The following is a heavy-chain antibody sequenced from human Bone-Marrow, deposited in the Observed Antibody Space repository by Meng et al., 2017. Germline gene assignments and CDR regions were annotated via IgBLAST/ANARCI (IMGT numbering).Heavy chain of an antibody. CDR3: ASRIAVAGNFLFDY. CDR2: IYSGGST. CDR1: GFTVSSHY. V-gene: IGHV3-53*01. D-gene: IGHD6-19*01. J-gene: IGHJ4*02. Sequence: GESLKISCAASGFTVSSHYMSWVRQAPGKGLEWVSVIYSGGSTYYADSVKGRFTISRDNSKNTLYLQMNSLRAEDTAVYYCASRIAVAGNFLFDYWGQGTLVTVSS.